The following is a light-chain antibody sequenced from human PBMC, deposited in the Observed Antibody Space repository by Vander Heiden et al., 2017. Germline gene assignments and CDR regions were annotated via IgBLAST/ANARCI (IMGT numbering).Light chain of an antibody. CDR2: AAS. V-gene: IGKV1-39*01. J-gene: IGKJ3*01. CDR1: QSISSY. Sequence: DIQMTQSPSSLSASVGDRVTITCRASQSISSYLKWYQQKPGKAPKLLIDAASSLQSVVPSMFSGSGAGTDVTLTSSRLQPEDFATYYCQQSDSTRFTFGHGTKVDIK. CDR3: QQSDSTRFT.